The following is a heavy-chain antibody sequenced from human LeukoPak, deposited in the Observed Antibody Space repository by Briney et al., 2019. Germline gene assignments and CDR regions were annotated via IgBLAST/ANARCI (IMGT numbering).Heavy chain of an antibody. CDR3: ARWLGYCSSSSCYQPFDY. V-gene: IGHV5-51*01. CDR1: GYSFTNYW. CDR2: TYPGDSEA. D-gene: IGHD2-2*01. Sequence: GESLKISCKGSGYSFTNYWIAWVRQMPGKGLEWMGITYPGDSEARYSPSFQGQVTISADKSISTTYLHWSSLKASDTAMYYCARWLGYCSSSSCYQPFDYWGQGTLVTVSS. J-gene: IGHJ4*02.